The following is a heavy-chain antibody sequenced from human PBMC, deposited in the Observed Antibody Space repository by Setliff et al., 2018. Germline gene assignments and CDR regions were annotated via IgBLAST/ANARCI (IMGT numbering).Heavy chain of an antibody. CDR1: GYTFTSYG. V-gene: IGHV1-18*01. CDR2: ISAYNGNT. CDR3: ARDVGPPDEAIWFGAYMDV. J-gene: IGHJ6*02. D-gene: IGHD3-10*01. Sequence: ASVKVSCKASGYTFTSYGISWVRQAPGQGLEWMGWISAYNGNTNYAQKLQGRVTMTIDTSTSTAYMELRSLRSDDTAVYYCARDVGPPDEAIWFGAYMDVWGQGTTVTVSS.